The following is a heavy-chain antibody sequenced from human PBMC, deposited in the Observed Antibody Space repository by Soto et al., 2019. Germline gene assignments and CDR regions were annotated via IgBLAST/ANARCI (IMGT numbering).Heavy chain of an antibody. CDR1: GFTFSSYW. CDR3: ARYEDDFWSGYHYYFDY. D-gene: IGHD3-3*01. CDR2: IKQDGSEK. V-gene: IGHV3-7*03. Sequence: PGGSLRLSCAASGFTFSSYWMSWVRQAPGKGLEWVANIKQDGSEKYYVDSVKGRFTISRDNAKNSLYLQMNSLRAEDTAVYYCARYEDDFWSGYHYYFDYWGQGTLVTVSS. J-gene: IGHJ4*02.